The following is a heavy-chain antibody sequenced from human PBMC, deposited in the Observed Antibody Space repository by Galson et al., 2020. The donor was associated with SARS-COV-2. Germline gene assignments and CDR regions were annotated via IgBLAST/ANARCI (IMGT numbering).Heavy chain of an antibody. CDR3: ARDGQSSSGWAFDY. D-gene: IGHD6-19*01. Sequence: GESLKISCASSGFTFENHAMHLVRQAPGKGLEWVAQLWYDGSNKYYVDSVKGRFTISRDNSENTLYLQMNNLRAEDTAVYYCARDGQSSSGWAFDYWGQGTLVTVSS. CDR2: LWYDGSNK. V-gene: IGHV3-33*01. CDR1: GFTFENHA. J-gene: IGHJ4*02.